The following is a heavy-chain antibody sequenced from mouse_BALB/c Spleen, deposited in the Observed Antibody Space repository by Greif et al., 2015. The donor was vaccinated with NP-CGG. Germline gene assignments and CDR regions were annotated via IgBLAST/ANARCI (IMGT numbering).Heavy chain of an antibody. CDR3: AAYYRYDDYFDY. J-gene: IGHJ2*01. CDR1: GFNIKDTY. V-gene: IGHV14-3*02. D-gene: IGHD2-14*01. Sequence: EVKVVESGAELVKPGASVKLSCTASGFNIKDTYMHWVKQRPEQGLEWIGRIDPANGNTKYDPKFQGKATITADTSSNTAHLQLSSLTSEDTAVYYCAAYYRYDDYFDYWGQGTTLTVSS. CDR2: IDPANGNT.